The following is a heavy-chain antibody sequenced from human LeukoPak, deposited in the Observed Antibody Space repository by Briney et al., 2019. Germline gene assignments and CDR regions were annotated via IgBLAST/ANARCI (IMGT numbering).Heavy chain of an antibody. V-gene: IGHV1-2*02. CDR1: GCTFTGYY. CDR2: INPNSGGT. CDR3: ARVNREMATIHTLDY. Sequence: VASVKVSCKASGCTFTGYYMHWVRQAPGQGLEWMGWINPNSGGTNYAQKFQGRVTMTRDTSISTAYMELSRLRSDDTAVYYCARVNREMATIHTLDYWGQGTLVTVSS. J-gene: IGHJ4*02. D-gene: IGHD5-24*01.